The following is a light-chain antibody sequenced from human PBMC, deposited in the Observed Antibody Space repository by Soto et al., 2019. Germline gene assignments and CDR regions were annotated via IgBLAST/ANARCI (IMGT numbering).Light chain of an antibody. CDR1: QYIIND. CDR2: VTS. CDR3: LQDYNYPLT. J-gene: IGKJ4*01. Sequence: AIQMTQSPYSLASSVGDRVTITCLSRQYIINDLGWYKQKPGKAPKVLIYVTSNLQSGVPSRFSGSGSGTDFTLTISGLQPADCATYYSLQDYNYPLTFGGGTKVEIK. V-gene: IGKV1-6*01.